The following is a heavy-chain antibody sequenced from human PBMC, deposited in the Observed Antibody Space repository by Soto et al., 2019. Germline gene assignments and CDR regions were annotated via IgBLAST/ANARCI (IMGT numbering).Heavy chain of an antibody. CDR1: GYSFTSYW. D-gene: IGHD6-13*01. Sequence: PGESLKVSCKGSGYSFTSYWIGWVRQMPGKGLEWMGIIYPGDSDTRYSPSFQGQVTISADKSISTAYLQGSSRKASDTDKYYRARYSSRRAMDVWGQGTTVTVS. CDR3: ARYSSRRAMDV. J-gene: IGHJ6*02. CDR2: IYPGDSDT. V-gene: IGHV5-51*01.